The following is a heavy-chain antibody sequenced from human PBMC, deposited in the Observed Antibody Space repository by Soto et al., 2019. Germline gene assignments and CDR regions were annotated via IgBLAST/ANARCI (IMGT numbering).Heavy chain of an antibody. Sequence: QVQLVQSGAEVKKPGASIKVSCKAYDYYFPGYNIHWVRQAPGQGLEWMGWIDPNSGGTNYAQKFPGRVTTSGDTSITTAYLEVKELRSDETAVYYCATVLRSSTSRGSDFDPWGQGTQVTVSS. V-gene: IGHV1-2*02. CDR3: ATVLRSSTSRGSDFDP. CDR1: DYYFPGYN. CDR2: IDPNSGGT. J-gene: IGHJ5*02. D-gene: IGHD2-2*01.